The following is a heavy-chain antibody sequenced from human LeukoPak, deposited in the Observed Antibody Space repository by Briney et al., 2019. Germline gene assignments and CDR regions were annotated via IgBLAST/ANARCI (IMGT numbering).Heavy chain of an antibody. V-gene: IGHV4-59*01. J-gene: IGHJ4*02. Sequence: SETLSLTCTVTGGSFSTYYWSWLRQPPGKGLEWIGHFYYSGSTNYNPSLKSRVTISVDTSRNQFSLKLTSVTAADTAVYYCARGQGGNYYLNYFDYWGQGALVTVSS. CDR2: FYYSGST. CDR3: ARGQGGNYYLNYFDY. D-gene: IGHD1-26*01. CDR1: GGSFSTYY.